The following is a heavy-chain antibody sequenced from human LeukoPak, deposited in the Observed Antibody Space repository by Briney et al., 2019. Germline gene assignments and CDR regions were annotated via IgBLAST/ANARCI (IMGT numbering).Heavy chain of an antibody. CDR1: GFTVSSNY. D-gene: IGHD3-10*01. Sequence: PGGSLRLSCAASGFTVSSNYMSWVRQAPGKGLEWVSVIYTGGSTYYADSVKGRFTISGDNSKNTLYLQMNSLRAEDTAVYYRARGGYSGSGNYFDYWGQGTLVTVSS. J-gene: IGHJ4*02. V-gene: IGHV3-66*01. CDR2: IYTGGST. CDR3: ARGGYSGSGNYFDY.